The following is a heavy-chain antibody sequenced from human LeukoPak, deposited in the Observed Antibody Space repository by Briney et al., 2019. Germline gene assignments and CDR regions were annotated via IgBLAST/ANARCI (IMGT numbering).Heavy chain of an antibody. CDR3: AKDRRIAAAGKYGMDV. D-gene: IGHD6-13*01. CDR1: GFTFGDYA. Sequence: GGPLRLSCAASGFTFGDYAMPWVRHAPGKGLEWVSTIKWNSGSIGYADSVKGRFTISRDNAKNSLYLQMNSLRPEDTALYYCAKDRRIAAAGKYGMDVWGQGTSVTVSS. J-gene: IGHJ6*02. V-gene: IGHV3-9*01. CDR2: IKWNSGSI.